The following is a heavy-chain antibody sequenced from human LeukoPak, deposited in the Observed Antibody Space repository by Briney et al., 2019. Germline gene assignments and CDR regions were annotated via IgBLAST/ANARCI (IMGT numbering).Heavy chain of an antibody. CDR3: ARHLSYSSSWHYDAFDI. CDR1: GGSISSSSYY. V-gene: IGHV4-39*01. Sequence: SETLSLTCTVSGGSISSSSYYWDWIRQPPGKGLEWIGSIYYSGSTYYNPSLKSRVTISVDTSKNKFSLRLSSVTAADTVVYYCARHLSYSSSWHYDAFDIWGQGTTVAVSS. J-gene: IGHJ3*02. D-gene: IGHD6-13*01. CDR2: IYYSGST.